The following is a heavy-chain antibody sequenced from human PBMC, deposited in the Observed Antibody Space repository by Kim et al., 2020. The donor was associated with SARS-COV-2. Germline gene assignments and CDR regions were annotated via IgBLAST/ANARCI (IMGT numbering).Heavy chain of an antibody. Sequence: GGSLRLSCAASGLTFSSYAMSWVRQAPGKGLEWVSAISGSGGSTYYADSVKGRFTISRDNSKNTLYLQMNSLRAEDTAVYYCAKSQVRLGELSLSSVFDYWGQGTLVTVSS. V-gene: IGHV3-23*01. CDR2: ISGSGGST. CDR3: AKSQVRLGELSLSSVFDY. CDR1: GLTFSSYA. J-gene: IGHJ4*02. D-gene: IGHD3-16*02.